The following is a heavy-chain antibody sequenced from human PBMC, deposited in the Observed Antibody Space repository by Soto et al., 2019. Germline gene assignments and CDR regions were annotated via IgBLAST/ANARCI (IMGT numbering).Heavy chain of an antibody. CDR2: IIPIFGTA. CDR1: GGTFSSYA. V-gene: IGHV1-69*01. CDR3: ARGSVRGYSYGIDY. J-gene: IGHJ4*02. Sequence: QVKLVQSGAEVKKPGSSVKVSCKASGGTFSSYAISWVRQAPGQGLEWMGGIIPIFGTANYAQKFQGRVTITADESTSTAYMELSSLRSEDTAVYYCARGSVRGYSYGIDYWGQGTLVTVSS. D-gene: IGHD5-18*01.